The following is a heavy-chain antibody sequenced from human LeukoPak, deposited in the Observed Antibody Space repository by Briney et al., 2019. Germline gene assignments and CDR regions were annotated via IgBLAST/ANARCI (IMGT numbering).Heavy chain of an antibody. J-gene: IGHJ4*02. D-gene: IGHD5-24*01. Sequence: ASVKVSCKASGYTFTGDYVHWVRQAPGQGLEWMGWINPNSGGTNYAQKFQGRVTMIRDTSINTAYMELSRLTSDDTAVYYCARDQDGYNYDYWGQGTLVTVSS. CDR2: INPNSGGT. V-gene: IGHV1-2*02. CDR3: ARDQDGYNYDY. CDR1: GYTFTGDY.